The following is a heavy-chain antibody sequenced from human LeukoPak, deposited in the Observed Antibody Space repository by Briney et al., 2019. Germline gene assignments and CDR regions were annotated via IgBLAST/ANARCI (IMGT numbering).Heavy chain of an antibody. CDR1: GGSFSGYY. Sequence: PSETLSLTCAVYGGSFSGYYWSWIRQPPGKGLEWIGYIYHSGSTYYNPSLKSRVTISVDRSKNQFSLKLSSVTAADTAVYYCARYYYDSSGYYYFFDYWGQGTLVTVSS. V-gene: IGHV4-34*01. J-gene: IGHJ4*02. D-gene: IGHD3-22*01. CDR2: IYHSGST. CDR3: ARYYYDSSGYYYFFDY.